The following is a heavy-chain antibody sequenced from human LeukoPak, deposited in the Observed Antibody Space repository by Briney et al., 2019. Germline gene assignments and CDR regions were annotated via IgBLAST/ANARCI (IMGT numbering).Heavy chain of an antibody. D-gene: IGHD5-18*01. CDR1: GFSFSSYA. CDR3: ANERGYNFGYSFDY. J-gene: IGHJ4*02. CDR2: IPNDGTKT. Sequence: PGRSLRLSCAASGFSFSSYAMHWVRQAPGKGLEWVAAIPNDGTKTYYADSVKGRFTISRDNSKNTLYLRMNSLRAEDTAVYYCANERGYNFGYSFDYWGQGTLVTVSS. V-gene: IGHV3-30-3*02.